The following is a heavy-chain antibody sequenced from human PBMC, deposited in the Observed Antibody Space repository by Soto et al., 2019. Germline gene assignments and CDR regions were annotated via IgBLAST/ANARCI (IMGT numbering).Heavy chain of an antibody. J-gene: IGHJ5*02. CDR3: ARQGYEGSWFDP. CDR2: IYHSGST. V-gene: IGHV4-38-2*01. Sequence: PSETLSLTCAVSGYPISSGYYWGWIRQPPGKGLEWIGSIYHSGSTYYNPSLKSRVTISVDTSKNQFSLKLSSVTAADTAVYYCARQGYEGSWFDPWGQGTLVTVSS. D-gene: IGHD3-10*01. CDR1: GYPISSGYY.